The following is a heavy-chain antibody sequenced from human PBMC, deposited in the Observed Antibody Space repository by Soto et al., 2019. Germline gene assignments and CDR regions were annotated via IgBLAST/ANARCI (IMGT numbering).Heavy chain of an antibody. D-gene: IGHD1-26*01. Sequence: GASVKVSCKASGYTFTSYGISWVRQAPGQGLEWMGWISAYNGNTNYAQKLQGRGTMTTDTSTSTAYMERRSLRSDDTAVYYCALVGARGSYGMDVWGQGTTVTVSS. CDR2: ISAYNGNT. CDR3: ALVGARGSYGMDV. J-gene: IGHJ6*02. V-gene: IGHV1-18*01. CDR1: GYTFTSYG.